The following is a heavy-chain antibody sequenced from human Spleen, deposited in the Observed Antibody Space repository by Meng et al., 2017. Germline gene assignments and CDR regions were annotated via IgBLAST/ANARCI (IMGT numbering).Heavy chain of an antibody. J-gene: IGHJ5*01. CDR1: GFTFTSSA. CDR2: IVVGSGNT. Sequence: SVKVSCKASGFTFTSSAVQWVRQARGQRLEWIGWIVVGSGNTNYAQKFQERVTITRDMSTSTAYMELSSLRSEDTAVYYCARDRAAAARGDNWFDPWGQGTMVTVSS. CDR3: ARDRAAAARGDNWFDP. V-gene: IGHV1-58*01. D-gene: IGHD6-13*01.